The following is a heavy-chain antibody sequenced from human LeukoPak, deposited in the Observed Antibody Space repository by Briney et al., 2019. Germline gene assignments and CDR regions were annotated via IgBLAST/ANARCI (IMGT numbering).Heavy chain of an antibody. Sequence: SVKVSCKASGGTFSSYAISWVRQAPGQGLEWMGGIITIFGTANYAQKFRGRVTITTDESTSTAYMELSSLRSEDTAVYYCARAPREDSSGQYYYYYMDVWGKGTTVTVSS. CDR2: IITIFGTA. CDR1: GGTFSSYA. J-gene: IGHJ6*03. V-gene: IGHV1-69*05. CDR3: ARAPREDSSGQYYYYYMDV. D-gene: IGHD3-22*01.